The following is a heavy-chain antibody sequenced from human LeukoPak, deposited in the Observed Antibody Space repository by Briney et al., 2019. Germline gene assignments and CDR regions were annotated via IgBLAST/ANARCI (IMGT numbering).Heavy chain of an antibody. CDR2: INTNPGNP. J-gene: IGHJ3*02. CDR1: GYTFTNYA. D-gene: IGHD6-13*01. V-gene: IGHV7-4-1*02. Sequence: ASVKVSCKASGYTFTNYAMNWVRQAPGQGLEGMGWINTNPGNPTYAQGFTGRFVFSLDTSVSTAYLQISSLKAEDTAMYYCARERRSSSPGEQQLVRAFDIWGQGTMVTVSS. CDR3: ARERRSSSPGEQQLVRAFDI.